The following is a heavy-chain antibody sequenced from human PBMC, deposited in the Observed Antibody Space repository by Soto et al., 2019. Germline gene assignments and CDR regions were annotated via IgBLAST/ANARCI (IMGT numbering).Heavy chain of an antibody. D-gene: IGHD3-16*01. CDR1: GFTFSSYA. Sequence: EVQLLESGGGLVQPGGSLRLSCAASGFTFSSYAMTWVRQAPGKGLEWVSVITGGVGVTYYADSVKGRFTISRDNPKNTLNLQRNSLRAEDTAVYKCAELQGETINKWYFHYWGQGTLVTVSS. V-gene: IGHV3-23*01. CDR3: AELQGETINKWYFHY. J-gene: IGHJ4*02. CDR2: ITGGVGVT.